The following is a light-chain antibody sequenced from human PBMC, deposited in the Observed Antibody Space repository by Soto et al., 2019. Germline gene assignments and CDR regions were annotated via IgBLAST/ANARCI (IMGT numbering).Light chain of an antibody. CDR2: GAS. V-gene: IGKV1-27*01. CDR1: QSISFS. Sequence: DIQMTQSPSSLSASIGARVTITCRASQSISFSVMWYQQKPGKVPKLLIYGASTLQSGIPSRFSGSGSGTDFTLTISSLQPEDVATYYCQKYDSAPHTFGQGTKVEI. J-gene: IGKJ1*01. CDR3: QKYDSAPHT.